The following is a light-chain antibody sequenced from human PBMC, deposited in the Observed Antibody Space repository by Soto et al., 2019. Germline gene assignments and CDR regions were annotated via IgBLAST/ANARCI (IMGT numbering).Light chain of an antibody. CDR1: QSISSW. J-gene: IGKJ5*01. Sequence: DIQMTQSPSTLSASVGDRVTITFRASQSISSWLAWYQQKPGKAPKLLIYDASSLESGVPSRFSGSGSGTEFTLTITSLQPEDFATYYCQQSYSTPITFGQGTRLEI. V-gene: IGKV1-5*01. CDR2: DAS. CDR3: QQSYSTPIT.